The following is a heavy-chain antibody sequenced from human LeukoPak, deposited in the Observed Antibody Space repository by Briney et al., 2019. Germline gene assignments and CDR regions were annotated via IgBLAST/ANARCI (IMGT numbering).Heavy chain of an antibody. CDR1: GFTFSSYG. CDR3: AKDIRRYYYDSSGYPIKHYYYYYMDV. D-gene: IGHD3-22*01. CDR2: TRYDGSNK. V-gene: IGHV3-30*02. Sequence: GGSLRLSCAASGFTFSSYGMYWVRQAPGKGLEWVAFTRYDGSNKYYADSVKGRFTISRDNSKNTLYLKMNSLRAEDTALYYCAKDIRRYYYDSSGYPIKHYYYYYMDVWGKGTTVTISS. J-gene: IGHJ6*03.